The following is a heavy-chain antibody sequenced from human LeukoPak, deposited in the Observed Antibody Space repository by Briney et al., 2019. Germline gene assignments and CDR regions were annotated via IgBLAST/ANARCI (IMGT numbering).Heavy chain of an antibody. D-gene: IGHD6-13*01. J-gene: IGHJ4*02. V-gene: IGHV3-21*01. CDR2: ISSSSSYI. CDR1: GFTFSSYM. Sequence: GGALRLSRAASGFTFSSYMMNCVPPTPGKGVEWVSSISSSSSYIYYADSVKGRFTISRDNAKNSLYLQMNSLRAEDTAVYYCARDPGTLSIAAAGTELDYWGQGTLVTVSS. CDR3: ARDPGTLSIAAAGTELDY.